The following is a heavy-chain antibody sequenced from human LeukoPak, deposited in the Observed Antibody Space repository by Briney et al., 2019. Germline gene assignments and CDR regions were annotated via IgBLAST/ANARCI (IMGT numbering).Heavy chain of an antibody. D-gene: IGHD2-2*01. CDR2: ISAYNGNT. CDR1: GYTFTSYG. V-gene: IGHV1-18*01. CDR3: ARDPTPEYQLLLDGHNWFDP. Sequence: ASVKISCKASGYTFTSYGISWVRQAPGQGLEWMGWISAYNGNTNYAQKLQGRVTMTTDTSTSTAYMELRSLRSDDTAVYYCARDPTPEYQLLLDGHNWFDPWGQGTLVTVSS. J-gene: IGHJ5*02.